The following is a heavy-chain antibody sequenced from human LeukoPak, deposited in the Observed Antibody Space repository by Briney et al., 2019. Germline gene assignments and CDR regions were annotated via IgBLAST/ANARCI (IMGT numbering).Heavy chain of an antibody. CDR3: ARVDTAMVDYGMDV. D-gene: IGHD5-18*01. CDR2: INDSGST. CDR1: GGSFSAYY. J-gene: IGHJ6*02. V-gene: IGHV4-34*01. Sequence: SETLSLTCAVYGGSFSAYYWSWIRQPPGKGLEWVGEINDSGSTNYNPSLKSRVTISVDTSKNQLSLKLSSVTAADTAVYYCARVDTAMVDYGMDVWGQGTTVTVSS.